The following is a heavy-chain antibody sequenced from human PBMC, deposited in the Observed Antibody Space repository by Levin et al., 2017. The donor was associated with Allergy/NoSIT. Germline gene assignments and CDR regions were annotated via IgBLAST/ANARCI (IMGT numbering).Heavy chain of an antibody. J-gene: IGHJ3*02. CDR3: AKVPITMIVVADDAFDI. V-gene: IGHV3-23*01. CDR1: GFTFSSYA. D-gene: IGHD3-22*01. Sequence: GGSLRLSCAASGFTFSSYAMSWVRQAPGKGLEWVSAISGSGGSTYYADSVKGRFTISRDNSKNTLYLQMNSLRAEDTAVYYCAKVPITMIVVADDAFDIWGQGTMVTVSS. CDR2: ISGSGGST.